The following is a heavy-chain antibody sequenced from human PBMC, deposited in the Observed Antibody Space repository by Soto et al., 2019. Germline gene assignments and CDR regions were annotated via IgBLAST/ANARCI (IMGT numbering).Heavy chain of an antibody. V-gene: IGHV1-46*01. D-gene: IGHD6-13*01. CDR3: ARVWAAADSFDI. CDR1: AYTFTSYY. J-gene: IGHJ3*02. Sequence: ASVKVSCTASAYTFTSYYMHWVRQAPGQGLEWMGIINPSGGSTSYAQKFQGRVTMTRDTSTSTVYMELSSLRSEDTAVYYCARVWAAADSFDIWGQGTMVTVSS. CDR2: INPSGGST.